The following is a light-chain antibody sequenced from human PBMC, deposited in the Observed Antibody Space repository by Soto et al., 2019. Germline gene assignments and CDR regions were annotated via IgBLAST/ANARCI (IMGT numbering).Light chain of an antibody. CDR3: GTWDSSLSALV. V-gene: IGLV1-51*01. CDR1: SSNIGNNY. J-gene: IGLJ3*02. Sequence: QSVLTQPPSVFAAPGQTVTISCSGSSSNIGNNYVSWYQQLPGTAPKLLIYDNNKRPSGIPDRFSGSKSGTSATLGITGLQTGDEADYYCGTWDSSLSALVFGGGTKLTVL. CDR2: DNN.